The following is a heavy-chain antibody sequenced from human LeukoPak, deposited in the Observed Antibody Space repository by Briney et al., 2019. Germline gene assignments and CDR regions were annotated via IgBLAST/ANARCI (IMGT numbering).Heavy chain of an antibody. V-gene: IGHV1-18*01. J-gene: IGHJ5*02. CDR1: GDTFSNYD. D-gene: IGHD6-19*01. CDR3: ARDHGKQWPRYNWFDP. CDR2: ISAYNENT. Sequence: ASVKVSCKASGDTFSNYDVTWVRQAPGQGLEWMGWISAYNENTNYAQKFQGRVTMTTDTSTSTAYMELRSLRSDDTAVYYCARDHGKQWPRYNWFDPWGQGTLVTVSS.